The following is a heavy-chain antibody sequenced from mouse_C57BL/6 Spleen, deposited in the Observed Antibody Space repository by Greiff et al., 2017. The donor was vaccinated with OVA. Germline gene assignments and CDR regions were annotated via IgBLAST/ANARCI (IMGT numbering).Heavy chain of an antibody. CDR2: INPGSGST. V-gene: IGHV1-55*01. CDR3: ARFYGSSYWYFDV. CDR1: GYTFTSFW. J-gene: IGHJ1*03. Sequence: QVQLQQPGAELVKPGASVKMSCKASGYTFTSFWITWVKQRPGQGLEWIGDINPGSGSTKYNEKFKSKATLTVDTSSSTAYMQLSSLTSEDSAVYYCARFYGSSYWYFDVWGTGTTVTVSS. D-gene: IGHD1-1*01.